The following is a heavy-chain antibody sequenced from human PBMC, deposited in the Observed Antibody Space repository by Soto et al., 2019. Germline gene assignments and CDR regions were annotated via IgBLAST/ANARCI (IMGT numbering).Heavy chain of an antibody. CDR2: IYHSGGA. D-gene: IGHD3-10*01. J-gene: IGHJ6*02. CDR3: ARDYYGAGSQYYYYGMEV. V-gene: IGHV4-31*03. Sequence: ASETLSLTCTVSGDSITSDGYYWSWLRQPPGKGLEWIGYIYHSGGASYNPSLRGRAVISIDTSKNQFPLRLNAVTAADTATYYCARDYYGAGSQYYYYGMEVWGQGTTVTVSS. CDR1: GDSITSDGYY.